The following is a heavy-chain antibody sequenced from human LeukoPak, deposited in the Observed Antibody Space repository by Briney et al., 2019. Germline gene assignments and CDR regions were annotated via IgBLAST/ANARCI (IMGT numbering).Heavy chain of an antibody. D-gene: IGHD1-26*01. CDR1: GFTFGPYS. CDR2: IDSSSSSI. V-gene: IGHV3-21*01. CDR3: AREQSGSYSEAFDI. Sequence: PGGSLRLSCAASGFTFGPYSMNWVRQAPGKGLEWVSSIDSSSSSIYYANSVKVRFTISRDNAQNSLYLQMNSLRAEDTAVYYCAREQSGSYSEAFDIWGQGTMVTVSS. J-gene: IGHJ3*02.